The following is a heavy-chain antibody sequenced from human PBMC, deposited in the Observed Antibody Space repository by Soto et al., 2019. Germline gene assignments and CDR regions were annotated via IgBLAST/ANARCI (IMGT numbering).Heavy chain of an antibody. CDR1: EFTFSSYS. J-gene: IGHJ6*02. Sequence: GGSLRLSCAASEFTFSSYSMNWVRQAPGKGLEWVSYISRSSTTIYYADSVKGRFTISRDNAKNSLYLQMNSLRDEDTAVYYCARGAHCSSTSCYPYYYGMDVWGQGTTVTVSS. V-gene: IGHV3-48*02. CDR3: ARGAHCSSTSCYPYYYGMDV. CDR2: ISRSSTTI. D-gene: IGHD2-2*01.